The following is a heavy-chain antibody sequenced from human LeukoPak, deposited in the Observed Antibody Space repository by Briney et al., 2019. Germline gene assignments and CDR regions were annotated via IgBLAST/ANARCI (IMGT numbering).Heavy chain of an antibody. J-gene: IGHJ4*02. CDR2: ISSSSSYI. CDR1: GFTFSSYS. Sequence: GGSLRLSCAASGFTFSSYSMNWVRQAPGKGLEWVSSISSSSSYIYYADSVKGRFTISRDNAKNSLYLQMNSLRAEDTAVYYCAKRASRARGWVYSFDYWGQGTLVTVSS. D-gene: IGHD3-22*01. CDR3: AKRASRARGWVYSFDY. V-gene: IGHV3-21*01.